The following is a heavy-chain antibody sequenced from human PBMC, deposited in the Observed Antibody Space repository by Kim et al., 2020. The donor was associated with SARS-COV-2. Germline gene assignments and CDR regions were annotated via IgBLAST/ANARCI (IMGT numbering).Heavy chain of an antibody. V-gene: IGHV3-72*01. J-gene: IGHJ4*02. CDR2: IRNKANSYTT. CDR1: GFIFSDVY. D-gene: IGHD2-2*02. CDR3: TRLYGGGH. Sequence: GWSLRLSCAASGFIFSDVYMDWVRQAPGKGLEWVARIRNKANSYTTEYAASVKGRFTVSRDDSKNSLYLQMNSLNTEDTALYYCTRLYGGGHWGQGTLVT.